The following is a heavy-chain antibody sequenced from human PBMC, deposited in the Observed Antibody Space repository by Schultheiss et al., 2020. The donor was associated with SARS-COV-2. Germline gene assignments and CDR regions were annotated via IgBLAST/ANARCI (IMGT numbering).Heavy chain of an antibody. V-gene: IGHV1-69*06. Sequence: KISCKASGGTFSSYAINWVRQAPGQGLEWMGGIIPIFGTAKYAQKFQGRVTITADKSTSTAYMELSSLRSEDTAVYYCASGGYYYRSGSYSNFDYWGQGTLVTVSS. J-gene: IGHJ4*02. CDR1: GGTFSSYA. CDR2: IIPIFGTA. CDR3: ASGGYYYRSGSYSNFDY. D-gene: IGHD3-10*01.